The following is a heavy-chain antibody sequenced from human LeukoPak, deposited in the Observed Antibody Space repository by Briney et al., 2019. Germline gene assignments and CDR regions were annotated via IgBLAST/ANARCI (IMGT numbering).Heavy chain of an antibody. J-gene: IGHJ4*02. CDR2: IIPIFGTA. V-gene: IGHV1-69*05. D-gene: IGHD6-6*01. Sequence: GASVKVSCKASGYTFTSYGISWVRQAPGQGLEWMGGIIPIFGTANYAQKFQGRVTITTDESTSTAYMELSSLRSEDTAVYYCTTASIAARHGGRWGQGTLVTVSS. CDR1: GYTFTSYG. CDR3: TTASIAARHGGR.